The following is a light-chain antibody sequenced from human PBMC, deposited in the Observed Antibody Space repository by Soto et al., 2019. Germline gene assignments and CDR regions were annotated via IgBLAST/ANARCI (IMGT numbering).Light chain of an antibody. CDR2: GNT. CDR3: QSYDSTLSARYV. Sequence: QSALTQPPSVSGAPGQRATISCTGSSSNIGAGYDVHWYQQRPGTAPKLLIFGNTNRPSGVPDRFSGSKSGTSASLAITGLQTEDEGDYYCQSYDSTLSARYVFGTGTKSPS. CDR1: SSNIGAGYD. J-gene: IGLJ1*01. V-gene: IGLV1-40*01.